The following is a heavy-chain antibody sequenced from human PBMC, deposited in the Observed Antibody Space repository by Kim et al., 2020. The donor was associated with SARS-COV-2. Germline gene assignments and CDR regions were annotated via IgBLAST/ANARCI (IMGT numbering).Heavy chain of an antibody. Sequence: SPSFQGHVTISADKSISTAYLQWSSLKASDTAMYYCARVGVYSYGTRVDYWGQGTLVTVSS. V-gene: IGHV5-10-1*01. J-gene: IGHJ4*02. D-gene: IGHD5-18*01. CDR3: ARVGVYSYGTRVDY.